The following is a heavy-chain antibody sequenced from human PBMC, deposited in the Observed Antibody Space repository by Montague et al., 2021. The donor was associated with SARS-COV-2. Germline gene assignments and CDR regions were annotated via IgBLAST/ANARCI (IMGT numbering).Heavy chain of an antibody. CDR1: GGSFSGYY. J-gene: IGHJ3*01. Sequence: SETLSLTCAVYGGSFSGYYWSCIRQPPGKGLEWIGEINHRGSTNYNPSLKSRVIISVDTSKNQFSLKLSSVTAADTAVYYCARGTGPRSITLFGVIISGHVLDFWGQGTMVTVSS. D-gene: IGHD3-3*01. CDR3: ARGTGPRSITLFGVIISGHVLDF. V-gene: IGHV4-34*01. CDR2: INHRGST.